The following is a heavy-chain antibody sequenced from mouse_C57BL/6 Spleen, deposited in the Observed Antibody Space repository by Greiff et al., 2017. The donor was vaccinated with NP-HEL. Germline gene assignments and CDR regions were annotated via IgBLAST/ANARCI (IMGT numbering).Heavy chain of an antibody. CDR2: IYPGSGST. Sequence: QVHVKQPGAELVKPGASVKMSCKASGYTFTSYWITWVKQRPGQGLEWIGDIYPGSGSTNYNEKFKSKATLTVDTSSSTAYMQLSSLTSEDSAVYYCARGGGRSWFAYWGQGTLVTVSA. D-gene: IGHD3-3*01. CDR1: GYTFTSYW. J-gene: IGHJ3*01. V-gene: IGHV1-55*01. CDR3: ARGGGRSWFAY.